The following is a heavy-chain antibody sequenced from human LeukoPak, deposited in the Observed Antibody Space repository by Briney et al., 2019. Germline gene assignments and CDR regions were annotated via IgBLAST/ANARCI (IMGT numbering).Heavy chain of an antibody. V-gene: IGHV3-7*01. CDR2: IKQDGTEK. J-gene: IGHJ4*02. Sequence: PGGSLTLSCGASGCSFTTYWLSWVRQAPGKGLEWVANIKQDGTEKYYVDSVKGRFTISRDYARNSLYLQLNSLRAEDTAVYYCARLSEMFRGPQVIYYFDYWGQGTLVTVSS. CDR3: ARLSEMFRGPQVIYYFDY. CDR1: GCSFTTYW. D-gene: IGHD3-10*01.